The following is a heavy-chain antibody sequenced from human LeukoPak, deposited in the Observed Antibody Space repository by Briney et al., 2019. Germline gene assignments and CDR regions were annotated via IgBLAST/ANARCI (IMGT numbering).Heavy chain of an antibody. Sequence: ASVKVSCKASGYTFTSYAMHWVRQAPGQRLEWMGWINAGNGNTKYSQKFQGRVTITRDTSASTAYMELSSLRSEDTAVYHCARGWYNWNGHDAFDIWGQGTMVTVYS. CDR1: GYTFTSYA. CDR3: ARGWYNWNGHDAFDI. J-gene: IGHJ3*02. D-gene: IGHD1-1*01. CDR2: INAGNGNT. V-gene: IGHV1-3*01.